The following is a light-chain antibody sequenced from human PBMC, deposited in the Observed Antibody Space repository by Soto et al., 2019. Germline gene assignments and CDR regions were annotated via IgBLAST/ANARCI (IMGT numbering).Light chain of an antibody. Sequence: ETVMTQSPGTLSVSLGERATLSCRASQSVSIHLAWYQQKPGQAPRLLIYDTSARATGIPARFSGGGSGTDFTLTISSLEPEDFAVYYCQQRSNWPPTFGQGTKVDIK. CDR1: QSVSIH. V-gene: IGKV3-11*01. CDR3: QQRSNWPPT. J-gene: IGKJ1*01. CDR2: DTS.